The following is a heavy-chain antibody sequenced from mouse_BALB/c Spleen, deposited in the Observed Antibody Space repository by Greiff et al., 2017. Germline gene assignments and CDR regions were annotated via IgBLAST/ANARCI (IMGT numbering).Heavy chain of an antibody. CDR3: ARDYYGSSPYFDY. CDR2: ISSGGST. D-gene: IGHD1-1*01. V-gene: IGHV5-6-5*01. CDR1: GFTFSSYA. J-gene: IGHJ2*01. Sequence: EVKLVESGGGLVKPGGSLKLSCAASGFTFSSYAMSWVRQTPEKRLEWVASISSGGSTYYPDSVKGRFTISRDNARNILYLQMSSLRSEDTAMYYCARDYYGSSPYFDYWGQGTTLTVSS.